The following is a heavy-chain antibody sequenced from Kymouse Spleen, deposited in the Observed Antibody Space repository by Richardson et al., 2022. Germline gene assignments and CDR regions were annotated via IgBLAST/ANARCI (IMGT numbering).Heavy chain of an antibody. CDR2: IYHSGST. D-gene: IGHD2-8*01. CDR3: ASP*YCTNGVCYFLLLLRYGR. CDR1: GGSISSSNW. V-gene: IGHV4-4*02. Sequence: QVQLQESGPGLVKPSGTLSLTCAVSGGSISSSNWWSWVRQPPGKGLEWIGEIYHSGSTNYNPSLKSRVTISVDKSKNQFSLKLSSVTAADTAVYYCASP*YCTNGVCYFLLLLRYGRLGPRDHGHRLL. J-gene: IGHJ6*02.